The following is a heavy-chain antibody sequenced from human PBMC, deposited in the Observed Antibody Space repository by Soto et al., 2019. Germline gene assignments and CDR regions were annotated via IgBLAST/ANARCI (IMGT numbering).Heavy chain of an antibody. V-gene: IGHV4-31*03. CDR1: GGSISSGGYY. J-gene: IGHJ6*01. Sequence: TLSLTCTVSGGSISSGGYYWSWIRQHPGKGLEWIGYIYYSGSTYYNPSLKSRVTISVDTSKDQFSLKLSSVTAADTAVYYCARVVLSTSCYGCYYYYYGMDVWGQGTTVTVYS. D-gene: IGHD2-2*01. CDR3: ARVVLSTSCYGCYYYYYGMDV. CDR2: IYYSGST.